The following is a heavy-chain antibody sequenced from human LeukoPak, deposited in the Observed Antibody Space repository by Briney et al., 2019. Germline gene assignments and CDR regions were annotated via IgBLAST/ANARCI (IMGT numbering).Heavy chain of an antibody. J-gene: IGHJ4*02. CDR1: GFTFSSYW. V-gene: IGHV3-74*01. Sequence: GGSPRLSCAASGFTFSSYWMHWVRQAPGKGLVWVSRINSDGSSTSYADSVKGRFTISRDNAKNTLYLQMNSLRAEDTAVYYCARDGNRDYDSSGYYGTGPNYWGQGTLVTVSS. CDR2: INSDGSST. CDR3: ARDGNRDYDSSGYYGTGPNY. D-gene: IGHD3-22*01.